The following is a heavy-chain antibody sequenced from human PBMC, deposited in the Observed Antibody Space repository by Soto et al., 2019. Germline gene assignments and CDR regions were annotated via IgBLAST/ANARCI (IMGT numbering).Heavy chain of an antibody. Sequence: EVQLLESGGGVAQPGGSLRLSCEVSGFTFRKYVMTWVRQAPGKGLEWVSSLSSTGGSTYYADSVKGRFTVCRDNSKNTLFLQMNSLRAEDTAIYYCAKDQGFLEWIPQGGLDAWRPGTTVAVSS. CDR2: LSSTGGST. CDR1: GFTFRKYV. CDR3: AKDQGFLEWIPQGGLDA. D-gene: IGHD3-3*01. J-gene: IGHJ6*02. V-gene: IGHV3-23*01.